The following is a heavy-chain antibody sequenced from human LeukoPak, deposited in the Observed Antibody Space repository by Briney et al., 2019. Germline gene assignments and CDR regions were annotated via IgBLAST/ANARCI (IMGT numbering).Heavy chain of an antibody. V-gene: IGHV4-38-2*02. Sequence: SETLSLTCTVSGYSISSGYYWGWIRQPPGKGLEWIGSIYHSGSTYYNPSLKSRVTISVDTSKNQFSLKLSSVTAADTAVYYCARDRSFGPKSSPHMDVWGKGTTVTVSS. D-gene: IGHD3-16*01. CDR2: IYHSGST. CDR1: GYSISSGYY. J-gene: IGHJ6*03. CDR3: ARDRSFGPKSSPHMDV.